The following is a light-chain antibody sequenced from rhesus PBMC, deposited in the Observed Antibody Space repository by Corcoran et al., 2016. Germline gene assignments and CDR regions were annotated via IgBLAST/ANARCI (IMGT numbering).Light chain of an antibody. V-gene: IGLV2-32*01. CDR3: CSYAGSYTYI. J-gene: IGLJ1*01. CDR2: EVS. Sequence: QAALTQPRSVSGAPGQSVTISGTGTSSDSGGYNYVSWYQQHPGTAPKLMIYEVSKRPSGVSDRFSGSKSGNTASLTISGLQAEDEADYSCCSYAGSYTYIFGAGTRLTVL. CDR1: SSDSGGYNY.